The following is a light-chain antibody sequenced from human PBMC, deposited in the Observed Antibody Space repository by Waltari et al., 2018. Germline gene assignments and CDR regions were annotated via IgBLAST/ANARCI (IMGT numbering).Light chain of an antibody. J-gene: IGKJ2*01. Sequence: EIVMTQSPATLSVSPGERATLSCRASQGVSSNLAWYQQNPGQAPRLLIYGASTRATGIPARFSGSGSGTEFILTISSLQSEDFAVYYCQQYNNWPPYTFGQGTKLEIK. V-gene: IGKV3-15*01. CDR3: QQYNNWPPYT. CDR1: QGVSSN. CDR2: GAS.